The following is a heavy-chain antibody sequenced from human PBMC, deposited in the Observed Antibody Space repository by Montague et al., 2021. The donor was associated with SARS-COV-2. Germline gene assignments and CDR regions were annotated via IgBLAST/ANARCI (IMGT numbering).Heavy chain of an antibody. CDR1: GGSFSDYH. CDR2: INYGGST. Sequence: SETLSLTCAVYGGSFSDYHWTWIRQSPGERLEWIGQINYGGSTKYNPSLKSRVTTSIDTSKNQFSLKLTSVTAADTAVYYCARGAPGYWGRGTLVTVSS. V-gene: IGHV4-34*01. D-gene: IGHD1-1*01. CDR3: ARGAPGY. J-gene: IGHJ4*02.